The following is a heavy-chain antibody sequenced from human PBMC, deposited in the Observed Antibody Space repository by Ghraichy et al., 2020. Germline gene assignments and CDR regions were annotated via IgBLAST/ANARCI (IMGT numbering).Heavy chain of an antibody. CDR1: GLMFSPNT. D-gene: IGHD6-19*01. J-gene: IGHJ6*02. CDR3: SRGGGAGTPVLYHMDV. V-gene: IGHV3-21*01. Sequence: GESLNNSCVASGLMFSPNTMNWVRQAPGKGLEWVSSISSSTRYIYYADSVKGRFTISRDNAQNSLYLQMNSLRAEDTAVYYCSRGGGAGTPVLYHMDVWGLGTTVTVSS. CDR2: ISSSTRYI.